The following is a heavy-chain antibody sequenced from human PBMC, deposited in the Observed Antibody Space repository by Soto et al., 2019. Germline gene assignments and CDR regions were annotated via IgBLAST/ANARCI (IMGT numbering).Heavy chain of an antibody. CDR3: ARERGSSWYNWFAP. Sequence: QVQLVQSGAEVKKPGSSVKVSCKASGDTFTSYGISWVRQAPGQGLEWMGGIIPLFGTTNYPHKFRGRVTITADESTSTAYMELDSLRFDDTGVYYCARERGSSWYNWFAPWGQGTLVTVSS. J-gene: IGHJ5*02. CDR1: GDTFTSYG. CDR2: IIPLFGTT. V-gene: IGHV1-69*01. D-gene: IGHD6-13*01.